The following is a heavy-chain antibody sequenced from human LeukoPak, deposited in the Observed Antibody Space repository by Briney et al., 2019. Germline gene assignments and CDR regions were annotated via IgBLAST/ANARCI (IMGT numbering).Heavy chain of an antibody. D-gene: IGHD3-10*01. CDR3: ARPVVRITMVRGVIYPPPDV. J-gene: IGHJ6*02. CDR1: GFTFSSYG. Sequence: GGSLRLSCAGSGFTFSSYGIHWVRQAPGKGLEWVAFIRYDGSNKFYADSVRGRFTISRDNSKNTLYLQMNSLRAEDTAVYYCARPVVRITMVRGVIYPPPDVWGQGTTVTVSS. V-gene: IGHV3-30*02. CDR2: IRYDGSNK.